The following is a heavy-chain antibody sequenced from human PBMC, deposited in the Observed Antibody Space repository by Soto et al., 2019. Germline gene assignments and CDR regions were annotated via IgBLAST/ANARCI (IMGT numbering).Heavy chain of an antibody. V-gene: IGHV4-59*01. CDR2: IYYSGST. D-gene: IGHD3-16*01. Sequence: SETLSLTCTVSGGSISSYYWSWIRQPPGKGLEWIGYIYYSGSTNYNPSLKSRVTISVDTSKNQFSLKLSSVTAADTAVYYCARAGGMIVLDYWGQGTLVTVSS. CDR1: GGSISSYY. CDR3: ARAGGMIVLDY. J-gene: IGHJ4*02.